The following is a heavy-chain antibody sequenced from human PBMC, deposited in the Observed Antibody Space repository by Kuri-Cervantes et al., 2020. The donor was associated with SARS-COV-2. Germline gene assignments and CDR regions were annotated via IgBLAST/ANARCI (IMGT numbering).Heavy chain of an antibody. D-gene: IGHD1-1*01. CDR1: GYTFTEYY. CDR2: VNSKTGDT. Sequence: ASVKVSCKASGYTFTEYYIHWVRQAPGQGLEWVGWVNSKTGDTKYAQRFQGRVTMTRDTSISTAYMELSRLRSDDTAVYYCASLNARTSDAFDIWGQGTMVTV. J-gene: IGHJ3*02. CDR3: ASLNARTSDAFDI. V-gene: IGHV1-2*02.